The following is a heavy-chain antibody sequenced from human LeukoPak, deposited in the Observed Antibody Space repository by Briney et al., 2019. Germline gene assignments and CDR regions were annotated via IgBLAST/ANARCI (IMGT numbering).Heavy chain of an antibody. Sequence: ASVKVSCKASGYTFTDYYMLWVRQAPGQGLEWMGWINPNSGATKYAQKFQGRATMTRDRSISTAYMELSRLRSDDTAVYYCARGSSSWSTFDYWGQGTLVTVSS. CDR1: GYTFTDYY. J-gene: IGHJ4*02. D-gene: IGHD6-13*01. CDR3: ARGSSSWSTFDY. V-gene: IGHV1-2*02. CDR2: INPNSGAT.